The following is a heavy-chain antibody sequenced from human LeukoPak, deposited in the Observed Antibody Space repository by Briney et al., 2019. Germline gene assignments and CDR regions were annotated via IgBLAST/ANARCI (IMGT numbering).Heavy chain of an antibody. J-gene: IGHJ3*02. CDR3: VKYSDSVVASAALLDAFDI. D-gene: IGHD2-2*01. Sequence: PGGSLRLSCAASGFTFSNYWMSWVRQAPGKGLEWVANIKEDGSEKYYVDSVKGRFAISRDNAKNSLYLQMNSLRAEDTAMYYCVKYSDSVVASAALLDAFDIWGQGTMVTVSS. CDR2: IKEDGSEK. CDR1: GFTFSNYW. V-gene: IGHV3-7*01.